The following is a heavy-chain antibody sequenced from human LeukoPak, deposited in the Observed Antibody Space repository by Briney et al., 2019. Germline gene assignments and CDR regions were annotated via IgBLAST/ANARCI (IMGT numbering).Heavy chain of an antibody. D-gene: IGHD1-26*01. CDR2: MHFSGSP. CDR3: ARDEVGAKGRPFDY. Sequence: SQNLSLTCIVSGVSVSDTDYYWGWVRQPPGKTPEWIGSMHFSGSPFYSPSLETRFSMSVDTSKNQLSLHLRSVTAADTAVYYCARDEVGAKGRPFDYWGRGILLTVSS. J-gene: IGHJ4*02. V-gene: IGHV4-39*07. CDR1: GVSVSDTDYY.